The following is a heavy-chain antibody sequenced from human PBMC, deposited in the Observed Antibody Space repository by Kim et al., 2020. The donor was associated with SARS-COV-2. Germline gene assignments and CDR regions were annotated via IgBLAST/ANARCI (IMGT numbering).Heavy chain of an antibody. J-gene: IGHJ4*02. CDR2: IKQDGSEK. Sequence: GGSLRLSCAASGFTFSSYWMSWVRQAPGKGLEWVANIKQDGSEKYYVDSVKGRFTISRDNAKNSLYLQMNSLRAEDTAVYYCARVRHYGSAPYYFDYWGQGTLVTVSS. D-gene: IGHD3-10*01. CDR3: ARVRHYGSAPYYFDY. V-gene: IGHV3-7*03. CDR1: GFTFSSYW.